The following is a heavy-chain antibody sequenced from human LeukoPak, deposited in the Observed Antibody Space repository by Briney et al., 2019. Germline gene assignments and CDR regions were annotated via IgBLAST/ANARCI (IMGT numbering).Heavy chain of an antibody. CDR2: ISRNSGYI. D-gene: IGHD6-19*01. J-gene: IGHJ4*02. CDR1: GFTFDNYT. V-gene: IGHV3-9*01. Sequence: GGSLRLSCAASGFTFDNYTMHWVRQAPGKGLEWLSIISRNSGYIDYADSVKGRFTISRDNAKKSLDLQMNRLRAEDTVFYCGAKVRGTYSSGYFFDYWGQGTLVTVSS. CDR3: AKVRGTYSSGYFFDY.